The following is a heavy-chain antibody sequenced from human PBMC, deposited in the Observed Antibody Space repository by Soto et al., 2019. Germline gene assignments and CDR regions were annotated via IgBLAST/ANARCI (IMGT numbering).Heavy chain of an antibody. CDR2: IYYSGST. Sequence: WETLSLTCTVSGGSISSSSYYWGWIRQPPGKGLEWIGSIYYSGSTYYNPSLKSRVTISVDTSKNQFSLKLSSVTAADTAVYYSWNGYYHYYYYGMDVWGQGTTVTVSS. CDR3: WNGYYHYYYYGMDV. V-gene: IGHV4-39*01. J-gene: IGHJ6*02. CDR1: GGSISSSSYY. D-gene: IGHD3-3*01.